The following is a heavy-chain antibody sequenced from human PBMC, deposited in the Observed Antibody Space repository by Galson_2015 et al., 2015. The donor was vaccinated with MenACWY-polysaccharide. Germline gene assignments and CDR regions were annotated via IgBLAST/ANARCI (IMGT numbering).Heavy chain of an antibody. CDR3: AKERSWENYFGSGDY. Sequence: SLRLSCAASGFTFSSYAMGWVRQAPGKGLEWVSAASGSGGTTFYADSVKGRFTISRDNSKNTLYLQMNSLRAEDTALYYCAKERSWENYFGSGDYWGQGTLVTVSS. CDR1: GFTFSSYA. CDR2: ASGSGGTT. J-gene: IGHJ4*02. V-gene: IGHV3-23*01. D-gene: IGHD3-10*01.